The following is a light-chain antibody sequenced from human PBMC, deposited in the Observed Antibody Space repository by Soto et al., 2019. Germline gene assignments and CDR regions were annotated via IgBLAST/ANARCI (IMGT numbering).Light chain of an antibody. V-gene: IGLV2-14*01. J-gene: IGLJ3*02. Sequence: QSLLTQPASVSGSLGQSITISCTGTSSDIGGYKYVSWYQQHPGKAPKLIIFEVSNRPSGVSDRFSGSNSGNTASLTISGLQAEDEADYYGTSYSRYILLVVGGGTKVTV. CDR1: SSDIGGYKY. CDR3: TSYSRYILLV. CDR2: EVS.